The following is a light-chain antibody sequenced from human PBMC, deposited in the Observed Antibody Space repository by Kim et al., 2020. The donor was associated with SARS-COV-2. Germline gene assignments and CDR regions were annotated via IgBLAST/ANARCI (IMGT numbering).Light chain of an antibody. CDR2: VAS. Sequence: CLSPGERATRSCRASQSVSSNLAWYQQKFGQAPRLLIYVASTRATGIPARFSGSGSGTEFTLTISSLQSEDFAVYYCQQYNNWPYTFGQGTKLEI. CDR3: QQYNNWPYT. V-gene: IGKV3-15*01. J-gene: IGKJ2*01. CDR1: QSVSSN.